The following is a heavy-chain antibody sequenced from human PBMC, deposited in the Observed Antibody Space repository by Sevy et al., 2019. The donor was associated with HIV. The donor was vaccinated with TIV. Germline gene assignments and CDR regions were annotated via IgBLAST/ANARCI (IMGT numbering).Heavy chain of an antibody. CDR1: GYTFTGYY. V-gene: IGHV1-2*02. J-gene: IGHJ3*02. Sequence: ASVKVSCKASGYTFTGYYMHWVRQAPGQGLEWMGWINPNSGGTNYAQKFQGRVTMTRDTSISTAYMELSRLRSDDTAVYYCARNFAIRGGYYVSDAFDIWGQGTMVTVSS. CDR3: ARNFAIRGGYYVSDAFDI. D-gene: IGHD1-26*01. CDR2: INPNSGGT.